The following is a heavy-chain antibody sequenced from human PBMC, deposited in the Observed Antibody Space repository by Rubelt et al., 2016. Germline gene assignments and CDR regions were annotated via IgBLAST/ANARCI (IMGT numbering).Heavy chain of an antibody. D-gene: IGHD3-10*01. Sequence: QVQLQESGPGLVKPSETLSLTCTVSGGSISSYYWSWIRQPPGKGLEWIGYIYYSGSTNYNPSLKSRVTISVDTSKNQFSLKLSSVTAADTAVYYCARVDPLSRGFYFDYWGQGTLVTVSS. V-gene: IGHV4-59*01. CDR1: GGSISSYY. J-gene: IGHJ4*02. CDR3: ARVDPLSRGFYFDY. CDR2: IYYSGST.